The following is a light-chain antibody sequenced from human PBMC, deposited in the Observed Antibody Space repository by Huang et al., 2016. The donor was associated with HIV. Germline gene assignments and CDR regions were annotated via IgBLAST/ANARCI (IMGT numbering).Light chain of an antibody. V-gene: IGKV3-11*01. CDR2: DAS. CDR1: QSVRNY. CDR3: QRRSDWPPLT. Sequence: EIVLTQSPATLSLSPGERATPSCRASQSVRNYLAWYQQKPGQAPRLLSYDASNRATGTPARFSGSGAGTDFTLTISSLEPEDFAVYYCQRRSDWPPLTCGQGTKVEIK. J-gene: IGKJ1*01.